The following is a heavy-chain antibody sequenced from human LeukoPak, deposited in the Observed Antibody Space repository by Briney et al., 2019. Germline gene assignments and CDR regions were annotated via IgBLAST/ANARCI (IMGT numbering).Heavy chain of an antibody. CDR3: ARETYYDSSGSPSPRGMDV. Sequence: SETLSLTCTVSGGSISSSSYYWGWIRQPPGKGLEWIGSIYYSGSTYYNPSLKSRVTISVDTSKNQFSLKLSSVTAADTAVYYCARETYYDSSGSPSPRGMDVWGQGTTVTVSS. V-gene: IGHV4-39*02. CDR2: IYYSGST. J-gene: IGHJ6*02. D-gene: IGHD3-22*01. CDR1: GGSISSSSYY.